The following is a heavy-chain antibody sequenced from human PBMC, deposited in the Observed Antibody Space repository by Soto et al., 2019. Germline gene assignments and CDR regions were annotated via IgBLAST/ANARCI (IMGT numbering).Heavy chain of an antibody. Sequence: SETLSLTCAVYGGSFSGYYWTWIRQPPGTGLEWIGEINHSGSTNYNPSLKSRVTISVDTSKNQFSLKLSSVTAADTAVYYCARSESGELLFYWGQGTLVTVSS. CDR1: GGSFSGYY. CDR2: INHSGST. D-gene: IGHD1-26*01. J-gene: IGHJ4*02. V-gene: IGHV4-34*01. CDR3: ARSESGELLFY.